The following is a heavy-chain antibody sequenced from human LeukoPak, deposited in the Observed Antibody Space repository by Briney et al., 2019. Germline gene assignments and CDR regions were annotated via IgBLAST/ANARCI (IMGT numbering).Heavy chain of an antibody. CDR2: ISGSGSTT. D-gene: IGHD3-3*01. CDR1: GFTFNSYV. J-gene: IGHJ4*02. CDR3: AKDWNYDFWSGPADY. V-gene: IGHV3-23*01. Sequence: GGSLRLSCAASGFTFNSYVMSWVRQAPGKGLEWVSTISGSGSTTYYADSVKGRFTISRDNSKNTVYLQMSSLRAEDTAIYYCAKDWNYDFWSGPADYWGQGTLVTVSS.